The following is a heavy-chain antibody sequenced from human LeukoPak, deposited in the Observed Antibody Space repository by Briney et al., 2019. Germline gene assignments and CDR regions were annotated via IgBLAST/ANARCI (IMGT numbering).Heavy chain of an antibody. J-gene: IGHJ3*02. CDR1: GGSISSYY. D-gene: IGHD1-26*01. CDR3: ARGVKSIVGAVDTFDI. V-gene: IGHV4-4*07. CDR2: IYTSGST. Sequence: PSETLSLTCTVSGGSISSYYWSWIRQPAGKGLEWIGRIYTSGSTNYNPSLKSRVTMSVNTSKNQFSLKLSSVTAADTAVYYCARGVKSIVGAVDTFDIWGQGTMVTVSS.